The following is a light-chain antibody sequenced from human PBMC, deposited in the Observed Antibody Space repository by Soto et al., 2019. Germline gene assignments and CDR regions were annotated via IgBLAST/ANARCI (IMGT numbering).Light chain of an antibody. CDR2: RAS. J-gene: IGKJ4*01. CDR3: QQFHSWPRT. Sequence: DIQMTQSPSSLSASVGDRVSITCRASQAISDYLAWFQQKPGKAPKSLIYRASTLQGGVPSRFRCSGSGTYFTLTINSLQPEDFATYYCQQFHSWPRTFGGGTSVEIK. CDR1: QAISDY. V-gene: IGKV1-16*01.